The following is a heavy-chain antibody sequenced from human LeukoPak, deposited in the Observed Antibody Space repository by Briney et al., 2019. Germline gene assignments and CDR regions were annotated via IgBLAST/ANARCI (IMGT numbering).Heavy chain of an antibody. D-gene: IGHD5-18*01. CDR3: AKSSGGIQLWYESFDY. J-gene: IGHJ4*02. V-gene: IGHV3-23*01. CDR1: GFTFSSYA. CDR2: ISGSGGST. Sequence: GGSLRLSCAASGFTFSSYAMSWVRQAPGKGLEWVSVISGSGGSTYYADSVKGRFTISRDNSKNTLYLQMNSLRAEDTAVYYCAKSSGGIQLWYESFDYWGQGTLVTVSS.